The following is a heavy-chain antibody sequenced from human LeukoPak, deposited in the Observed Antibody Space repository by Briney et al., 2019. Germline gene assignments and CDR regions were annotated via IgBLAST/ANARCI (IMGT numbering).Heavy chain of an antibody. CDR3: ARERCISTSCSHGMDV. V-gene: IGHV3-74*01. Sequence: GGSLRLSCAASGFTFSNFWMNWVRQTPGKGLVWVSRIYSDGSSAAYADSVRGRFTISRDNAKNTLYVQMNSLRAEDTAVYYCARERCISTSCSHGMDVWGQGTTVTVSS. CDR1: GFTFSNFW. D-gene: IGHD2-2*01. CDR2: IYSDGSSA. J-gene: IGHJ6*02.